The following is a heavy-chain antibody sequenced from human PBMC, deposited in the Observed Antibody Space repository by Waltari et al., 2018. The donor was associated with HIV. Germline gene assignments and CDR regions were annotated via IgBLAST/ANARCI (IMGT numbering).Heavy chain of an antibody. J-gene: IGHJ3*01. V-gene: IGHV5-51*01. Sequence: LVQSGAEGKKLGQSRQISCQASGYSLVSFWIGWVRQTPGKGLEWVGNIYPADSDTEYSPTFEGQVTMSRDETVNTAYLQWRRLKSSATGTYFCARVRMGGGDAFDVWGQGTTVTVSS. CDR1: GYSLVSFW. CDR2: IYPADSDT. CDR3: ARVRMGGGDAFDV. D-gene: IGHD1-26*01.